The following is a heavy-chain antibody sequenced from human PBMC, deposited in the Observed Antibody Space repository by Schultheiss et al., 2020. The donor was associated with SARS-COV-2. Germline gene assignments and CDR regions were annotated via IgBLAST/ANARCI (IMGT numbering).Heavy chain of an antibody. J-gene: IGHJ6*02. CDR1: GFTFSSYA. Sequence: GGSLRLSCAASGFTFSSYAMHWVRQAPGKGLEWVAVISYDGSNKYYADSVKGRFTISRDNSKNTLYLQMNSLRAEDTAVYYCARGGSGSYYDPTRYYYGMDVWGQGTTVTVSS. CDR3: ARGGSGSYYDPTRYYYGMDV. V-gene: IGHV3-30-3*01. D-gene: IGHD3-10*01. CDR2: ISYDGSNK.